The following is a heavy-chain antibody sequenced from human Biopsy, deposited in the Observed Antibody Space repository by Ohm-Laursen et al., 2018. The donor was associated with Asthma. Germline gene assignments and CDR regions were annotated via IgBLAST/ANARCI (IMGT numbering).Heavy chain of an antibody. Sequence: SLRLSCAASGFTFSSYAMSWVRPAPGKGLEWVSAISGSGGSTYYADSVKGRLTISRDNSKNPLYLQMNSLSAEDTAVYYCAKDRDYDILTGPPGFDYWGQGTLVTVSS. D-gene: IGHD3-9*01. CDR2: ISGSGGST. J-gene: IGHJ4*02. V-gene: IGHV3-23*01. CDR1: GFTFSSYA. CDR3: AKDRDYDILTGPPGFDY.